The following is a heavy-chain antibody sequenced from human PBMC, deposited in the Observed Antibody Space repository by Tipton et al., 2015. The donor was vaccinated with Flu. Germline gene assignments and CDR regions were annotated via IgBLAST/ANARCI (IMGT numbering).Heavy chain of an antibody. CDR3: ARVRITGTTRSLDY. CDR2: IYNSQYT. V-gene: IGHV4-61*03. CDR1: GDSVGSAYY. Sequence: TLSLTCSVSGDSVGSAYYWGWIRQSPGKGLEWIGYIYNSQYTKYNPSLKSRLTISVDSFKNHFSLKLTSVTAADTAVYYCARVRITGTTRSLDYWGQGTLVTVSS. D-gene: IGHD1-7*01. J-gene: IGHJ4*02.